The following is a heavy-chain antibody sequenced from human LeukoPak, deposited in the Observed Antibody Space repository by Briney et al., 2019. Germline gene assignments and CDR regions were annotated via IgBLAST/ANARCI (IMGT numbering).Heavy chain of an antibody. CDR2: FDPEDGET. D-gene: IGHD3-9*01. CDR3: ATVNILTGSPLDY. V-gene: IGHV1-24*01. Sequence: ASVTVSFKVSGYTLTELSMHWLRQAPCKGRAGMGGFDPEDGETIYAQKFQGRVTMTEDTSTDTAYMELSSLRSEDTAVYYCATVNILTGSPLDYWGQGTLVTVSS. J-gene: IGHJ4*02. CDR1: GYTLTELS.